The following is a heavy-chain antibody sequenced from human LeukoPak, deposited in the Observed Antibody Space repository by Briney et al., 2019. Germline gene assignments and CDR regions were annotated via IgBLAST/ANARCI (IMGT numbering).Heavy chain of an antibody. Sequence: RPSETLSLTCTVSGGSISSYYWSWIRQPPGKGLEWIGYIYYSGSTNYNPSLKSRVTIPVDTSKNQFSLKLSSVTAADTAVYYCARLIGGESRLDYWGQGTLVTVSS. D-gene: IGHD3-10*01. CDR1: GGSISSYY. J-gene: IGHJ4*02. V-gene: IGHV4-59*01. CDR3: ARLIGGESRLDY. CDR2: IYYSGST.